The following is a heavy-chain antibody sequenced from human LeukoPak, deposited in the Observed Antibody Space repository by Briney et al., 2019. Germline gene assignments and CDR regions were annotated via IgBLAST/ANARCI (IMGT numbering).Heavy chain of an antibody. Sequence: PSESLSLTCAVSGGTFSGYYWSWIRQPPGKGLEWNWEINHSGSTNYNPSLKSPVTISVDTSKNQFSLKLSTVTAADTAVYYCAREAAVTMIVVLDACDIWGQGTMVTVSS. V-gene: IGHV4-34*01. CDR3: AREAAVTMIVVLDACDI. CDR2: INHSGST. J-gene: IGHJ3*02. D-gene: IGHD3-22*01. CDR1: GGTFSGYY.